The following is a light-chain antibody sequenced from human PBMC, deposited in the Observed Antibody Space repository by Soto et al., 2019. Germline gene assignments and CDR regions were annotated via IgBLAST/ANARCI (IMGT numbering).Light chain of an antibody. Sequence: DIQVTQSPSTLSASVGDRVTITCRASQSIKSWLAWYQQKPGTAPKLLIYDASTLESGVPSRFSGSGSGTEFTLTISSLQPDDFATFYCQQYDDYPLTFGGGTKVDIK. V-gene: IGKV1-5*01. J-gene: IGKJ4*01. CDR1: QSIKSW. CDR3: QQYDDYPLT. CDR2: DAS.